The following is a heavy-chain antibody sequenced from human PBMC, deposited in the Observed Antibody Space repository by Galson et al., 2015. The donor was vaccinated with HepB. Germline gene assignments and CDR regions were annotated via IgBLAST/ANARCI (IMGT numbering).Heavy chain of an antibody. CDR2: IWYDGSNK. Sequence: SLRLSCAASGFTFSSYGMHWVRQAPGKGLEWVAVIWYDGSNKYYADSVKGRFTISRDNSKNTLYLQMNSLRAEDTAVYYCARDTARWYDRGMDVWGQGTTVTVSS. CDR3: ARDTARWYDRGMDV. V-gene: IGHV3-33*08. CDR1: GFTFSSYG. J-gene: IGHJ6*02. D-gene: IGHD2-15*01.